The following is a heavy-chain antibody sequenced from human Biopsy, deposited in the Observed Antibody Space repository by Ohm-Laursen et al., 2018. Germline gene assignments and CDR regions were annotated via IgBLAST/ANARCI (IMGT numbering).Heavy chain of an antibody. CDR2: ISETSSHI. Sequence: SLRLSCAASGFSDSRYDMNWVCQAPGKGLEWVSYISETSSHIYDADSVRGRFTVARDIAKNSLYLQLNSLRVEDTAVYYFARDSSRRAREGGMDVWGQGTTVTVSS. D-gene: IGHD6-6*01. J-gene: IGHJ6*02. CDR1: GFSDSRYD. V-gene: IGHV3-21*01. CDR3: ARDSSRRAREGGMDV.